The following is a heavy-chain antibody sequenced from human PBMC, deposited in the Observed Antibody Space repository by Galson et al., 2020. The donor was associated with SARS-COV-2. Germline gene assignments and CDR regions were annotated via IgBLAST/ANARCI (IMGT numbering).Heavy chain of an antibody. Sequence: GGTLRLSCAASGFTLSRYWMSWVRQAPGKGLEWVANIKQDGSEKYYVDSVRGRFTISRDNAKNSLFLQMNSLRVEDTAVYYCATSRSKELDYWVRGTLVTVSS. D-gene: IGHD2-2*01. CDR3: ATSRSKELDY. V-gene: IGHV3-7*01. CDR1: GFTLSRYW. CDR2: IKQDGSEK. J-gene: IGHJ4*02.